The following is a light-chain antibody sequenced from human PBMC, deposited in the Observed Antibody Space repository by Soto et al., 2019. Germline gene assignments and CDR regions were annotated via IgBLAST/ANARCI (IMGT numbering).Light chain of an antibody. CDR3: GQCDYHSA. CDR2: QAS. J-gene: IGKJ1*01. Sequence: DIQMTQSPSTLSASVGDRVTITCRASHNIGRSLAWYQQKPGKAPKVLIYQASSLDSGVPSRFSGSGPGTEFTHISDTMQPDDFANYYCGQCDYHSAFGEGNKV. V-gene: IGKV1-5*03. CDR1: HNIGRS.